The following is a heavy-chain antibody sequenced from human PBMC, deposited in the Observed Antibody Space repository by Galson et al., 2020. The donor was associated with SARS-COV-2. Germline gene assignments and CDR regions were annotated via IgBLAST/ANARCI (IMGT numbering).Heavy chain of an antibody. CDR3: ARNYYYGSGSYYNRWYYYGMDV. J-gene: IGHJ6*02. Sequence: TGGSLRLSCAASGFTFSSYAMHWVRQAPGKGLEWVAVISYDGSNKYYADSVKGRCTISRDNSKNTLYLQMNSLRAEDTAVYYCARNYYYGSGSYYNRWYYYGMDVWGQGTTVTVSS. CDR2: ISYDGSNK. V-gene: IGHV3-30-3*01. CDR1: GFTFSSYA. D-gene: IGHD3-10*01.